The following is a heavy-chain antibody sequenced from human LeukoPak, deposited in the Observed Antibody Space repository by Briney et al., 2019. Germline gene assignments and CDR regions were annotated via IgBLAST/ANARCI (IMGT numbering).Heavy chain of an antibody. D-gene: IGHD1-26*01. J-gene: IGHJ4*02. Sequence: GGSLRLSCAASGFTFSSYAMHWVRQAPGKGLEYVSAISSNGGSTYYANSVKGRVTISRDNSKNTLYLQMGSLRAEDMAVYYCARVGYSGSYLDYWGQGTLVTVSS. CDR3: ARVGYSGSYLDY. CDR2: ISSNGGST. CDR1: GFTFSSYA. V-gene: IGHV3-64*01.